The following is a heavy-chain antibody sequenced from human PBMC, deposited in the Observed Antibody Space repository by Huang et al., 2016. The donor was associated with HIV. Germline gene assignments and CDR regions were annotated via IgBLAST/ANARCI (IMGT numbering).Heavy chain of an antibody. CDR3: ARGPYSNVWQSYVDY. J-gene: IGHJ4*02. V-gene: IGHV3-30-3*01. Sequence: QVQLVESGGGVVQSGRSLTLSCAASGFTFRKHAWNWVRPAQGKGVVWVAVISAKRYKKEYADAVMGRVIISRDNSKNTLYLQMNRLRPEDTALYYCARGPYSNVWQSYVDYWGQGTLVTVSS. D-gene: IGHD6-19*01. CDR1: GFTFRKHA. CDR2: ISAKRYKK.